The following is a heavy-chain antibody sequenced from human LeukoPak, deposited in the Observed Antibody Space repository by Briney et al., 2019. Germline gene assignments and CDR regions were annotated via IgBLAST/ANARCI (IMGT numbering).Heavy chain of an antibody. Sequence: GGSLRLSCAASGVSFTGYIMSWICATPGKGLEWVSAIVGSGGSTYYADSVKGRFTISRDNSKNTLYLQMNSLRAEDTAVYYCAKHKSGSYPGYFFDYWGQGTLVTVSS. CDR1: GVSFTGYI. J-gene: IGHJ4*02. CDR2: IVGSGGST. CDR3: AKHKSGSYPGYFFDY. D-gene: IGHD1-26*01. V-gene: IGHV3-23*01.